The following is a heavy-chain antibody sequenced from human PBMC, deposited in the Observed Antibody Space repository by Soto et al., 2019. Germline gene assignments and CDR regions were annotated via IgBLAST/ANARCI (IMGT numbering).Heavy chain of an antibody. V-gene: IGHV4-61*01. J-gene: IGHJ4*02. Sequence: SETLSLTCTVSGDSVSSGSYYWTWTRQPPGKGLEWIGYIYSSGSTNYNPSLKSRVTISVDTSRNQFSLKLTSVTAADTAVYYCARDIRGYSRAFDYWGQGTLVTVSS. CDR3: ARDIRGYSRAFDY. CDR2: IYSSGST. D-gene: IGHD5-18*01. CDR1: GDSVSSGSYY.